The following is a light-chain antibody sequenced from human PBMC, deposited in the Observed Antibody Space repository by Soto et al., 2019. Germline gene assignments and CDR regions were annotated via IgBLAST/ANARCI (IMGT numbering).Light chain of an antibody. CDR2: YAS. Sequence: EIMMTQSPATLSVSPGERATLSCRASQSVGNNVAWYQQKPGQTPRLLIYYASTRATGIPARFSGSGSGTEFSLTISSLQSEDFALYYCQQYNDWPPITFGRGTRLEIK. V-gene: IGKV3-15*01. CDR1: QSVGNN. J-gene: IGKJ5*01. CDR3: QQYNDWPPIT.